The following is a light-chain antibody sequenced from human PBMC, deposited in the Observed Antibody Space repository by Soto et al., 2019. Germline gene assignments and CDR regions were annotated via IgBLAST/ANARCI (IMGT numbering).Light chain of an antibody. Sequence: EVVMTQSPLSLPATLGQPASISCRSSQSLVYSDGDTYLNWFQQRPDQSPRRLIYKVSNRDSGVPDRFSGSGSGTDFTLKISRVEAEDVGVYYCMQGTHWPPITFGQGTRLEIK. J-gene: IGKJ5*01. CDR3: MQGTHWPPIT. CDR2: KVS. CDR1: QSLVYSDGDTY. V-gene: IGKV2-30*01.